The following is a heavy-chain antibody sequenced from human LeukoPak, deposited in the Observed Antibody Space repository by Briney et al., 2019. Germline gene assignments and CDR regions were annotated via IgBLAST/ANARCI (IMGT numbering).Heavy chain of an antibody. Sequence: PSGGSLRLSCAASGFSFSSHWMSWVRQAPGKGLEWVANIKQDGNEKYYVDSVKGRFTISRDNAKNSLYLQMNSLRAEDTAVYYCARDPAWGACDIWGQGKTVTVSS. CDR2: IKQDGNEK. D-gene: IGHD3-16*01. V-gene: IGHV3-7*03. CDR3: ARDPAWGACDI. CDR1: GFSFSSHW. J-gene: IGHJ3*02.